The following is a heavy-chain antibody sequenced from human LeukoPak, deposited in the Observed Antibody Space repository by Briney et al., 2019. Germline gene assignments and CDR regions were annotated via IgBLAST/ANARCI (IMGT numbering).Heavy chain of an antibody. J-gene: IGHJ6*02. CDR3: ARRALGVQLERLDYYYYGMDV. CDR2: INPNSGST. Sequence: AASVKVSCKASGYTFTGYYMHWVRQAPGQGLEWMGWINPNSGSTNYAQKFQGRVTMTRDTSISTAYMELSRLRSDDTAVYYCARRALGVQLERLDYYYYGMDVWGQGTTVTVSS. V-gene: IGHV1-2*02. D-gene: IGHD1-1*01. CDR1: GYTFTGYY.